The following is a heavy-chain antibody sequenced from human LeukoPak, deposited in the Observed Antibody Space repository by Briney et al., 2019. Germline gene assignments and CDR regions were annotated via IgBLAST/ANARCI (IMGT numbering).Heavy chain of an antibody. CDR1: GFIFSSYA. V-gene: IGHV3-23*01. J-gene: IGHJ4*02. CDR3: AKVRGGATASGKAYYFDY. D-gene: IGHD1-26*01. CDR2: ISGSGGST. Sequence: PGGTLRLSCAASGFIFSSYAMSWVRQAPGKGLEWVSAISGSGGSTYYADSVKGRFTISSDNSKNTLYLQMNSLRAEDTAVYYCAKVRGGATASGKAYYFDYWGQGTLVTVSS.